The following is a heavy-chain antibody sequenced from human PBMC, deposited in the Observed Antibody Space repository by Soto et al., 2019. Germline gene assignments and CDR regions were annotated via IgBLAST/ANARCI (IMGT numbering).Heavy chain of an antibody. V-gene: IGHV3-21*01. J-gene: IGHJ6*02. CDR2: ISSSSSYI. D-gene: IGHD5-12*01. Sequence: GGSLRLSCAASGFTFSSYSMNWVRQAPGKGLEWVSSISSSSSYIYYAVSVKGRFTISRDNAKNSLYLQMNSLRAEDTAVYYCAREKGPGQNSRGYSGYDFETGLKYYYGMDVWGQGTTVTVSS. CDR1: GFTFSSYS. CDR3: AREKGPGQNSRGYSGYDFETGLKYYYGMDV.